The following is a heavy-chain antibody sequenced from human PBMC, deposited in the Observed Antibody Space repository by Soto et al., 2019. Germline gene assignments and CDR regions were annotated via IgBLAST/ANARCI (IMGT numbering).Heavy chain of an antibody. CDR2: IFHSGST. V-gene: IGHV4-30-4*01. CDR1: GGSINSGDYY. D-gene: IGHD3-10*01. J-gene: IGHJ6*02. Sequence: SETLSLTCTVSGGSINSGDYYWTWVRQPPGKGLEWIGNIFHSGSTYYTPSLQSRVTISLDTSKYHFSLKLSSVTPADTAVYYCARDRYYGSGTYYNFYSGMDVWGQGTTVTVS. CDR3: ARDRYYGSGTYYNFYSGMDV.